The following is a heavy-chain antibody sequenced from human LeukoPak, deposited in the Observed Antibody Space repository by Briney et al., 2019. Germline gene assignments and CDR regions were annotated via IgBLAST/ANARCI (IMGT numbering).Heavy chain of an antibody. D-gene: IGHD3-22*01. CDR3: AREDRVVITYDY. CDR2: INSDGSST. CDR1: GFTFSSYW. J-gene: IGHJ4*02. Sequence: GGSLRLSCAASGFTFSSYWMHWVRHAPGKGLVWVSRINSDGSSTNYADSVKGRFTISRDNAKNTLYLQMNSLRAEDTAVYYCAREDRVVITYDYWGQGTLVTVSS. V-gene: IGHV3-74*01.